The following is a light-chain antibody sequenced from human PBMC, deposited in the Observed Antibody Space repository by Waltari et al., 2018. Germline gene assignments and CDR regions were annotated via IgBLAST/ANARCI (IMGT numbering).Light chain of an antibody. V-gene: IGKV1-5*03. CDR1: QSVGTW. CDR2: MAS. CDR3: QQYSSFST. J-gene: IGKJ2*01. Sequence: DIQMTQSPSTLSASVGDRVTISCRASQSVGTWLVWYQQKPGKAPKLLIYMASSLESGVPSRFSGSGSGTEFTLTISSLQPDDFATYSCQQYSSFSTFGQGTKL.